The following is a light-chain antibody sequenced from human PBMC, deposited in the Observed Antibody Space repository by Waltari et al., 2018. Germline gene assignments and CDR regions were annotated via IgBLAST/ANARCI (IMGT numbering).Light chain of an antibody. Sequence: QSVLTQPPSTSGTPGQRVTISCSGSRSNVGPNYVSWYQQHPGTAPTLLIYNNNRRPSGVPDRFSGSKSGTSASLAISGLQSEDEADYYCAAWDDSLNAWMFGGGTKLTVL. V-gene: IGLV1-44*01. J-gene: IGLJ3*02. CDR1: RSNVGPNY. CDR3: AAWDDSLNAWM. CDR2: NNN.